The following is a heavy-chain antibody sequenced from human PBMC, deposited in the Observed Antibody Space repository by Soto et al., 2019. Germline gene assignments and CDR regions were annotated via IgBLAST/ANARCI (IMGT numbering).Heavy chain of an antibody. Sequence: TGGSLRLSCAASGFIVSNIFMTWVRQAPGKGLEWLSTISSDDNTYYADSVKGRFTISRDSPKNTLYLQMNSLRAEDTAVYHCARDILGGSYDFSHGGQGALVTVSS. D-gene: IGHD3-3*01. V-gene: IGHV3-66*01. J-gene: IGHJ1*01. CDR1: GFIVSNIF. CDR2: ISSDDNT. CDR3: ARDILGGSYDFSH.